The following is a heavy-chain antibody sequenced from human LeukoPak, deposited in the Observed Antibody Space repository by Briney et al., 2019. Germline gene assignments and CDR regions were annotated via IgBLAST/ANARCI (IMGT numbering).Heavy chain of an antibody. CDR2: ISSSSSYI. CDR1: GFTFSSYS. J-gene: IGHJ4*02. Sequence: GGSLRLSCAASGFTFSSYSMNWVRQAPGKGLEWVSSISSSSSYIYYADSVKGRFTISRDNAKNSLYLQMNSLRAEDTAVYYCAKGTTVTDDYFDYWGQGTLVTVSS. V-gene: IGHV3-21*01. D-gene: IGHD4-17*01. CDR3: AKGTTVTDDYFDY.